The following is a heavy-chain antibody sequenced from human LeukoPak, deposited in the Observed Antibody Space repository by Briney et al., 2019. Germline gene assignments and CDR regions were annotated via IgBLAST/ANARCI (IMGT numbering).Heavy chain of an antibody. D-gene: IGHD4-17*01. Sequence: GGSLGLSCAASGFTFSSYGMHWVRQAPGKGLEWVAFIRYDGSNKYYADSVKGRFTISRDNSKNTLYLQMNSLRAEDTAVYYCAKQTVTTLISPFDYWGQGTLVTVSS. CDR2: IRYDGSNK. CDR1: GFTFSSYG. J-gene: IGHJ4*02. V-gene: IGHV3-30*02. CDR3: AKQTVTTLISPFDY.